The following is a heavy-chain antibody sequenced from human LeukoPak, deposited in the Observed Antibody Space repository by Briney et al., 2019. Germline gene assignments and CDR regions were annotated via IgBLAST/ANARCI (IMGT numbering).Heavy chain of an antibody. V-gene: IGHV4-39*01. CDR2: VYYNGRT. J-gene: IGHJ4*02. CDR1: GDSVNSFYY. CDR3: ARQGSSGGSHFAH. D-gene: IGHD6-19*01. Sequence: PSEALSLTCTVSGDSVNSFYYWGWIRQPPGKGLEWIASVYYNGRTYTNPSLKSRVTISVDTSKNHFSLKLDSVTAADTAVYYCARQGSSGGSHFAHGGQGPLVTVSS.